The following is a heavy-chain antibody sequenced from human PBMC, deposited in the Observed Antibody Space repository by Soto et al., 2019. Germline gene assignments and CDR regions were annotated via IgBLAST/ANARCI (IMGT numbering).Heavy chain of an antibody. J-gene: IGHJ5*02. D-gene: IGHD3-16*02. CDR3: MRSTIRPSGGLIGPFDL. Sequence: QVQLVQSGAEGKKPGASVNISCEASGYTFTGYALHWVRQAPGQRLEWMGWINGGNGNTKYSQKFQGRVTITRDTSASTVYMELSRLRSEDTAVYYSMRSTIRPSGGLIGPFDLWGQGTQVTVSS. CDR1: GYTFTGYA. CDR2: INGGNGNT. V-gene: IGHV1-3*01.